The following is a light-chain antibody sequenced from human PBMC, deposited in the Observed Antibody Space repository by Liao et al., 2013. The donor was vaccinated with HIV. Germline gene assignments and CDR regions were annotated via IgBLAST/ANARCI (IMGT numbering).Light chain of an antibody. Sequence: SYELTQPPSVSVSPGQTARITCSGDALPKQYAYWYQQKPGQAPVLVISYDSDRPSGIPERLSGSYSANTATLTITRVEAGDEADYYCQVWDKTIDHPVFGGGTKLTVL. CDR2: YDS. CDR3: QVWDKTIDHPV. V-gene: IGLV3-21*01. J-gene: IGLJ2*01. CDR1: ALPKQY.